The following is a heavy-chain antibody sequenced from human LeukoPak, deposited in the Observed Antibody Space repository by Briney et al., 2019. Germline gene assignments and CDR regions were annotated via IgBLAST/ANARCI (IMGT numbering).Heavy chain of an antibody. CDR3: VKDHGWLLYS. J-gene: IGHJ4*02. D-gene: IGHD3-9*01. CDR1: GFTFSSYG. Sequence: GGTLRLSCAASGFTFSSYGMDWVRQAPGKGLEWVSAISASGGSTYYADSVKGRFTISRDNSKNTLYLQMNSLRADDTAVYYCVKDHGWLLYSWGQGTLVTVSS. CDR2: ISASGGST. V-gene: IGHV3-23*01.